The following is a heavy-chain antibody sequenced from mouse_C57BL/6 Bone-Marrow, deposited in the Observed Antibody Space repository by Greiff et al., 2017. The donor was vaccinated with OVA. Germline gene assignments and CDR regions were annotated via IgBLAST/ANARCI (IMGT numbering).Heavy chain of an antibody. D-gene: IGHD1-1*01. V-gene: IGHV1-53*01. Sequence: VQLQQSGTELVKPGASVTLSCKASGYTFTSYWMHWVKQTPGQGLEWIGNISPSNGGTYYTDKFKSKAKLTVDKSSSTAYMQLSSLTSEDAAVYYCASGGLCSPRWFAYWGQGTLVTVSA. CDR1: GYTFTSYW. CDR3: ASGGLCSPRWFAY. J-gene: IGHJ3*01. CDR2: ISPSNGGT.